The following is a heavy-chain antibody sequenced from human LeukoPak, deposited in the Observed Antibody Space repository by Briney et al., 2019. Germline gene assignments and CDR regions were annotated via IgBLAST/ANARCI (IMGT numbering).Heavy chain of an antibody. J-gene: IGHJ5*02. CDR1: GYTLTELS. CDR2: FDPEDGET. V-gene: IGHV1-24*01. D-gene: IGHD2-15*01. Sequence: ASVKVSCKVSGYTLTELSMHWVRQAPGKGLEWMGGFDPEDGETIYAQKFQGRVTMTEDASTDTAYMELSSLRSEDTAVYYCARDGCSGGSCYGWFDPWGQGTLVTVSS. CDR3: ARDGCSGGSCYGWFDP.